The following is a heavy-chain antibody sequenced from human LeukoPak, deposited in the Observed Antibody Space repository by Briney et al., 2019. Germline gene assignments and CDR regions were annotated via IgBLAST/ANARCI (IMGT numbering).Heavy chain of an antibody. J-gene: IGHJ4*02. CDR1: GGSISSYY. CDR2: IYTSGST. D-gene: IGHD3-9*01. V-gene: IGHV4-4*07. CDR3: ARVSLYYDILTGYYRGAYYFDY. Sequence: SETLSLTCTVSGGSISSYYWSWIRQPAGKGLEWIGRIYTSGSTNYNPSLKSRVTMSVDTSKNQFSLKLSSVTAADTAVYYCARVSLYYDILTGYYRGAYYFDYWGQGTLVTVSS.